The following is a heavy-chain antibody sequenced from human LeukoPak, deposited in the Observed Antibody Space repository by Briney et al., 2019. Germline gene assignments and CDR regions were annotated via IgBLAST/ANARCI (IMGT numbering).Heavy chain of an antibody. CDR2: IYYSGST. J-gene: IGHJ4*02. Sequence: SDTLSLMCTVWCRSNSSSSYYGGWIRQPPGGGLEWIGSIYYSGSTYYNPSLKSRVTISVDTSKNQFSLKLSSVTAADTAVYYCSTASGWYYFDYWGQGTLVTVSS. CDR1: CRSNSSSSYY. V-gene: IGHV4-39*01. D-gene: IGHD6-19*01. CDR3: STASGWYYFDY.